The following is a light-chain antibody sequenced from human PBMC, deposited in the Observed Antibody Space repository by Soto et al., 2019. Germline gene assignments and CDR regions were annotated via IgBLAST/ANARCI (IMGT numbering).Light chain of an antibody. J-gene: IGLJ2*01. CDR1: SSNIGNNA. Sequence: QSVLTQPPSVSGAPRQRVTISCSGSSSNIGNNAVNWYQQLPGKAPKLLIYSDDLLPSGVSARFSGSKSGTSASLAISGLQSEDEADYYCAAWDDSLNGVVFGGGTKLTVL. CDR3: AAWDDSLNGVV. CDR2: SDD. V-gene: IGLV1-36*01.